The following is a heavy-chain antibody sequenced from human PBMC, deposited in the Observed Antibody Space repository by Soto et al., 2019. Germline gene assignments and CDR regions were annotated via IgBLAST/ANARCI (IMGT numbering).Heavy chain of an antibody. J-gene: IGHJ4*02. CDR2: IYHSGKT. CDR3: ARALWSGLIDY. V-gene: IGHV4-31*03. D-gene: IGHD3-3*01. Sequence: QVQLQESGPGLVKPSQTLSLTCTVSGGSISSGNYYWGWVRQHPGKGLEWIGYIYHSGKTYYNPSLQTRLTISVDTSNNQFSLKLTSVTAADTAVYFCARALWSGLIDYWGQGNLVTVSS. CDR1: GGSISSGNYY.